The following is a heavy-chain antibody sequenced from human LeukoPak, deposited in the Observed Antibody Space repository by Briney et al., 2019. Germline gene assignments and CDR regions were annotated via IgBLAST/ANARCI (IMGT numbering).Heavy chain of an antibody. V-gene: IGHV4-59*13. CDR3: ARTLEYQLLFGSFDI. Sequence: SEXXXXTCTVSGGSISSYYWSWLRQPPGKGLEWIGYIYYSGSTNYNPSLTSRVTISVDTSKNQFSLKLSSVTAADTAVYYCARTLEYQLLFGSFDIWGQGTMVTVSS. CDR1: GGSISSYY. D-gene: IGHD2-2*01. J-gene: IGHJ3*02. CDR2: IYYSGST.